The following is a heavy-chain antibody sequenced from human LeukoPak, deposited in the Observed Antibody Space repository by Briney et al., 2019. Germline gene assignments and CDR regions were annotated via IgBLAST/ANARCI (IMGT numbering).Heavy chain of an antibody. V-gene: IGHV4-61*02. CDR2: IDTSGST. CDR3: ARVRGLVGYYYGSGSYGFFDY. CDR1: GGSISSGSYY. D-gene: IGHD3-10*01. J-gene: IGHJ4*02. Sequence: SQTLSLTCTVSGGSISSGSYYWSWIRQPAGKGLEWIGRIDTSGSTNYNPSLKSRVTISVDTSKNQFSLKLSSVTAADTAVYYCARVRGLVGYYYGSGSYGFFDYWGQGTLVTVSS.